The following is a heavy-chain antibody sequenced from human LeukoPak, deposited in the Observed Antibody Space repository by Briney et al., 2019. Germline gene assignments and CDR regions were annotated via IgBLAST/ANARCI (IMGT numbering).Heavy chain of an antibody. V-gene: IGHV4-59*01. D-gene: IGHD6-13*01. J-gene: IGHJ4*02. CDR3: ASYIAALDY. CDR2: INYSGST. Sequence: SETLSLTCAVSGGSISSYYWSWIRQPPGKGLEWIGYINYSGSTNYNPSLKSRVTISVDTSKNQFSLKLSSVTAADTAVYYCASYIAALDYWGQGTLVTVSS. CDR1: GGSISSYY.